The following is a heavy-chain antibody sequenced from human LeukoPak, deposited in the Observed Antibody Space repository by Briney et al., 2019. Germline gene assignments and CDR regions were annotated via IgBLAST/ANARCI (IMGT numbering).Heavy chain of an antibody. J-gene: IGHJ4*02. D-gene: IGHD3-10*01. CDR3: ARDRASVIRGVIIPPVGRYFDS. V-gene: IGHV3-21*01. CDR2: INIDGSYI. CDR1: GFTFSSYS. Sequence: PGGSLRLSCAASGFTFSSYSMNWVRQAPGKGLEWVSSINIDGSYIYYTDLVNGRFTISRGNAKNSLYLQMSSLRAEDTAMYYCARDRASVIRGVIIPPVGRYFDSWGQGTLVTVSS.